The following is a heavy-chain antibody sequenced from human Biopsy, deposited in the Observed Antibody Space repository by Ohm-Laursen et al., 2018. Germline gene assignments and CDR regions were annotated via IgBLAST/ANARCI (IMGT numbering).Heavy chain of an antibody. CDR1: GGSISSYY. CDR2: IYYTGST. J-gene: IGHJ2*01. V-gene: IGHV4-59*08. Sequence: GTLSLTCTVSGGSISSYYWSWIRQPPGKGLEWIGYIYYTGSTNYNPSLKSRVTISVDTSMNPLSLRLTSVTAADTAVYYCERHAPSYSGSYWRYFDLWGRGTLVTVSS. CDR3: ERHAPSYSGSYWRYFDL. D-gene: IGHD1-26*01.